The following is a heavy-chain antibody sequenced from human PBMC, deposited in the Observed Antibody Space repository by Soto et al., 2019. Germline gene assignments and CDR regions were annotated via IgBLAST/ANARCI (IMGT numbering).Heavy chain of an antibody. CDR2: VFYTGFT. V-gene: IGHV4-39*01. J-gene: IGHJ4*03. CDR1: GGSISGSYYY. Sequence: NPSETLSLTGAVSGGSISGSYYYWGWLRQSPGKGPEWFGSVFYTGFTSYNPSPESRVSVSVETSKNQFSLKVSGVSATDAAVYYCATSKKGYSSNYFDHWGQGAMVTVSS. CDR3: ATSKKGYSSNYFDH. D-gene: IGHD5-12*01.